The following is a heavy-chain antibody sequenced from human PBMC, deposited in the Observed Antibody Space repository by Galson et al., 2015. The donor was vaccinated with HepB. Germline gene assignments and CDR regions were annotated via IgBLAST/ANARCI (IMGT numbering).Heavy chain of an antibody. J-gene: IGHJ6*02. CDR3: AKDLALTASYYYLGMAV. V-gene: IGHV3-30*18. Sequence: SLRLSCAASGFIFSDYGMHWVRQAPGKGLEWVAVISYDGNTKFYADSVKGRFTISRDNSKSTLYLQMDSLRAEDTAVYYCAKDLALTASYYYLGMAVWGQGTTVTVSS. CDR2: ISYDGNTK. D-gene: IGHD2-21*02. CDR1: GFIFSDYG.